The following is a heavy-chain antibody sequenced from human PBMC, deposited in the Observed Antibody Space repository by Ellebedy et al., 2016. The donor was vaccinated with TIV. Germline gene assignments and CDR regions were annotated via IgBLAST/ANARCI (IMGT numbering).Heavy chain of an antibody. Sequence: ASVKVSCXTSGYSFTSYYMHWVRHAPGQGLEWMGLIHPSGGRTSYAQKFQGRVILTRDTSTRTFYMELRSLRSEDTAVYYCARENSSSSNGAYVYWGQGTLVTVSS. J-gene: IGHJ4*02. V-gene: IGHV1-46*01. D-gene: IGHD6-6*01. CDR2: IHPSGGRT. CDR1: GYSFTSYY. CDR3: ARENSSSSNGAYVY.